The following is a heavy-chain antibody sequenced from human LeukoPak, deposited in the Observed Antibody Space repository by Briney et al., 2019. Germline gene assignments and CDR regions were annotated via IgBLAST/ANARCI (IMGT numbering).Heavy chain of an antibody. CDR3: ARDRVVVVPGSINWFDP. V-gene: IGHV4-4*07. CDR1: GGSISSYY. CDR2: IYTSGST. D-gene: IGHD2-2*01. Sequence: SETLSLTCTVSGGSISSYYWSWIRQPAGKGLEWIGRIYTSGSTNYNPSLKSRVTMSVDTSKNQFSLKLSSVTAADTAVYYCARDRVVVVPGSINWFDPWGQGTLVTVSS. J-gene: IGHJ5*02.